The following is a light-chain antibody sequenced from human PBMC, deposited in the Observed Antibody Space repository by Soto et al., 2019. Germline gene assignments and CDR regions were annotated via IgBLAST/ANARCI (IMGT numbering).Light chain of an antibody. Sequence: DIQMTQSPSSLSASVGDRVTITCRASQSINKYINWYQQKPGKAPNLLINGASSLQSGVPSRFSGSGSGTEFTLTIGSLQSEDSAVYYCQQYQNLWTFGQGTKVDI. CDR3: QQYQNLWT. V-gene: IGKV1-39*01. J-gene: IGKJ1*01. CDR1: QSINKY. CDR2: GAS.